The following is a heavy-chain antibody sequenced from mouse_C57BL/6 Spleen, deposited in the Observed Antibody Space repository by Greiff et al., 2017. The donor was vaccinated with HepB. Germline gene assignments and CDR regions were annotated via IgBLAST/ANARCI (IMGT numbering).Heavy chain of an antibody. D-gene: IGHD1-1*01. CDR3: ARDELRYLFDY. J-gene: IGHJ2*01. CDR2: ISYDGSN. CDR1: GYSITSGYY. Sequence: EVQLVESGPGLVKPSQSLSLTCSVTGYSITSGYYWNWIRQFPGNKLEWMGYISYDGSNNYNPSLKNRISITRDTSKNQFFLKLNSVTTEDTATYYCARDELRYLFDYWGQGTTLTVSS. V-gene: IGHV3-6*01.